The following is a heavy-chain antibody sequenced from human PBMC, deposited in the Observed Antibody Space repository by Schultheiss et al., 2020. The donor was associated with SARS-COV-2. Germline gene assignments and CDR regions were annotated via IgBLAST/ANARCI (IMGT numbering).Heavy chain of an antibody. V-gene: IGHV3-7*01. CDR3: ARDSLGYCSSTSCYDYYYYGMDV. CDR1: GFTFSSYW. J-gene: IGHJ6*02. CDR2: IKQDGSEK. Sequence: GESLKISCAASGFTFSSYWMSWVRQAPGKGLEWVANIKQDGSEKYYVDSVKGRFTISRDNAKNSLYLQMNSLRAEDTAVYYCARDSLGYCSSTSCYDYYYYGMDVWGQGTTVTVSS. D-gene: IGHD2-2*01.